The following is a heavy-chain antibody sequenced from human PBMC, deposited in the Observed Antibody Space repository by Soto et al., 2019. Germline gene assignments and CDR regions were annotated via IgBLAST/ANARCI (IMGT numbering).Heavy chain of an antibody. V-gene: IGHV1-18*01. Sequence: QVQLVQSGAEVKKPGASVKVSCKASGYTFSSYGISWVRQAPGQGLEWMGWISGYNGDTKYPQRLKGRVTMTTDTSTNTVYMELRSLRSDDTAMFYCARTTHYGGLFDLWGQGTLVTVSS. D-gene: IGHD4-17*01. J-gene: IGHJ4*02. CDR3: ARTTHYGGLFDL. CDR2: ISGYNGDT. CDR1: GYTFSSYG.